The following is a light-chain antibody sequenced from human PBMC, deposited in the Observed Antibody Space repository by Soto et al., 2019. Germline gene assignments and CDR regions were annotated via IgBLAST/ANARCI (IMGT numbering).Light chain of an antibody. Sequence: DFPLTHSPSFLSPSEGDRVTITCRGSQGIRSYLAWYQQRPGKAPELLIYGASSLRPGGASRFSGSGSGTEFTPTISSLQPEEFATYICQQLNTFPPFFTFGPGTKVDIK. CDR1: QGIRSY. J-gene: IGKJ3*01. V-gene: IGKV1-9*01. CDR2: GAS. CDR3: QQLNTFPPFFT.